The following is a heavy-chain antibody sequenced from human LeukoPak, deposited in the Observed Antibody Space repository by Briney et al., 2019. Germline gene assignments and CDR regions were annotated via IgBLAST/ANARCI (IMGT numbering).Heavy chain of an antibody. CDR1: GFTFSSFT. D-gene: IGHD3-22*01. CDR3: AKDRRYYDSSVDY. J-gene: IGHJ4*02. CDR2: IGGRGTST. V-gene: IGHV3-23*01. Sequence: GGPLRLSCAASGFTFSSFTMTWVRQAPGKGLEWVAAIGGRGTSTYYADSLEGRFTIARDNSKNTLYLQMNSLRAEDTAVYYCAKDRRYYDSSVDYWGQGTLVTVSS.